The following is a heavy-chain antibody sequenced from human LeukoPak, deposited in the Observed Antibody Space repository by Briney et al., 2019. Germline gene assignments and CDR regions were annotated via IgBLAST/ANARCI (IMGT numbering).Heavy chain of an antibody. V-gene: IGHV4-59*01. CDR2: IYYSGST. Sequence: SETLSLNCIVSGGSISTYDWSWIRQPPGKGLEWIGYIYYSGSTNYNPSLKSRVTISVDTSKNQFSLKLSSVTAADTAVYYCARDRAYYDFWSGYPQPDAAFDIWGQGTMVTVSS. CDR1: GGSISTYD. D-gene: IGHD3-3*01. J-gene: IGHJ3*02. CDR3: ARDRAYYDFWSGYPQPDAAFDI.